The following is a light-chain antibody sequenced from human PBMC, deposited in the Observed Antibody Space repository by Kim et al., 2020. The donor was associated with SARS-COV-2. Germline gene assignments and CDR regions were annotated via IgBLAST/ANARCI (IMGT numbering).Light chain of an antibody. Sequence: DIVMTPSPDSLAVSLGERATINCKSSQSVLYSSNDKNYLAWYQQRPGQPPKFLIYWASTRESGVPDRFSGSGSGTDFTLTISSLQAEDVAVYYCQQFYSRPLITFGQGTRLEIK. J-gene: IGKJ5*01. CDR2: WAS. CDR1: QSVLYSSNDKNY. CDR3: QQFYSRPLIT. V-gene: IGKV4-1*01.